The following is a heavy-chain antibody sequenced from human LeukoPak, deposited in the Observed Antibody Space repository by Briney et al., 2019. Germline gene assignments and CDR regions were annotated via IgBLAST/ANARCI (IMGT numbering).Heavy chain of an antibody. CDR2: ISGDGDST. D-gene: IGHD3-16*01. CDR3: AKATFRGAMRSGFDY. V-gene: IGHV3-43*02. J-gene: IGHJ4*02. Sequence: PGGSLRLSCAASGFTFSSYSMHWVRQAPGKGLEWVSLISGDGDSTHYADSVQGRFTISRDNSKNSLYLQMNSLRTEDTALYYCAKATFRGAMRSGFDYWGQGTLVTVSS. CDR1: GFTFSSYS.